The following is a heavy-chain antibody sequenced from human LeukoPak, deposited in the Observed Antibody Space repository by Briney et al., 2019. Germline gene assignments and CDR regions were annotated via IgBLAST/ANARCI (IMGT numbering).Heavy chain of an antibody. D-gene: IGHD2-2*01. Sequence: GSLRLSCAGAGFSITDHHMDWIRQPPGKGLEWIGFIYTSGSTNYNPNYNPSLESRVTISLDTSKNQFSLNLSSVTAADTAVYYCARHPARGVPFDYWGQGTLVTVSS. CDR3: ARHPARGVPFDY. V-gene: IGHV4-4*09. CDR2: IYTSGST. CDR1: GFSITDHH. J-gene: IGHJ4*02.